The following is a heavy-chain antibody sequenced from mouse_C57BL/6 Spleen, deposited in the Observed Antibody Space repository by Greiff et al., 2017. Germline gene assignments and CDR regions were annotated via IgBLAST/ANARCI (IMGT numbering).Heavy chain of an antibody. D-gene: IGHD2-3*01. J-gene: IGHJ4*01. CDR2: ISNGGGST. CDR1: GFTFSDYY. Sequence: EVQRVESGGGLVQPGGSLKLSCAASGFTFSDYYMYWVRQTPEKRLEWVAYISNGGGSTYYPDTVKGRFTISRDNAKNTLYLQMSRLKSEDTAMYYCARDGYFSMDYWGQGTSVTVSS. V-gene: IGHV5-12*01. CDR3: ARDGYFSMDY.